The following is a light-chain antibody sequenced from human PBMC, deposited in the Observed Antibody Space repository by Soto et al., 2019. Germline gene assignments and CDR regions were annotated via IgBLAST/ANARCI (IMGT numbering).Light chain of an antibody. CDR1: QSFSSSD. J-gene: IGKJ1*01. Sequence: EIVLTQSPGTLSLSPGERATLSCRASQSFSSSDLAWYQQKPGQAPRLLIYGTSTRATGIPDRFSGSGSQTDFTLTISRLEPEDFAVYYCQQYGSLVTFGQGTRVEIK. CDR3: QQYGSLVT. V-gene: IGKV3-20*01. CDR2: GTS.